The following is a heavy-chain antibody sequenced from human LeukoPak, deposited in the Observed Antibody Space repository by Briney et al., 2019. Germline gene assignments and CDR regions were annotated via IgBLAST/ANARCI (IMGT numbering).Heavy chain of an antibody. CDR2: ISSSSSYI. V-gene: IGHV3-21*01. CDR1: GFTFSSYS. J-gene: IGHJ4*02. Sequence: PGASLRLSCAASGFTFSSYSMNWVRQAPGQGLEWVSSISSSSSYIHYADSVKGRFTISRDNAKNSLYLQMNSLRAEDTAVYYCAREDGGDSHWGQGTLVTVSS. CDR3: AREDGGDSH. D-gene: IGHD3-16*01.